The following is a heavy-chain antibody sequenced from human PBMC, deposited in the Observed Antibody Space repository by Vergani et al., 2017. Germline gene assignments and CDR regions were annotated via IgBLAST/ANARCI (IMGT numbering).Heavy chain of an antibody. V-gene: IGHV4-61*02. CDR2: IYTSGST. CDR1: GGSISSGSYY. Sequence: QVQLQESGPGLVKPSQTLSLTCTVSGGSISSGSYYWSWIRQPAGKGLEWIGRIYTSGSTNYNPSLKSRVTISVDTSKNQFSLKLSSGTAADTAVYYCARDNYGDYDYWGQGTLVTVSS. CDR3: ARDNYGDYDY. D-gene: IGHD4-17*01. J-gene: IGHJ4*02.